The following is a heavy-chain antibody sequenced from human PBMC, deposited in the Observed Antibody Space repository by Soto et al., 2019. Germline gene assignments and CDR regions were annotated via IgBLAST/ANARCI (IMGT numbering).Heavy chain of an antibody. CDR1: GFTFSSYA. J-gene: IGHJ4*02. CDR2: ISGSGGST. D-gene: IGHD6-19*01. CDR3: TRSSGWLEDDY. V-gene: IGHV3-23*01. Sequence: EVQQLESGGGLVQPGGSLRLSCAASGFTFSSYAMSWVRQAPGKGLEWVSAISGSGGSTYYADSVKGRFTISRDNSKNTLYLQMNSLRAEDTAVYYCTRSSGWLEDDYWGQGTLVTVSS.